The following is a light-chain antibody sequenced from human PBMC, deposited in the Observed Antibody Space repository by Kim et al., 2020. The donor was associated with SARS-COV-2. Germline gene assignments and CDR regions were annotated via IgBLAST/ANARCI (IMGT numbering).Light chain of an antibody. J-gene: IGKJ4*01. CDR2: AAS. CDR1: QSVGND. V-gene: IGKV3-15*01. Sequence: VCPGERATLSCRASQSVGNDLAWYQQKPGQAPRLLIYAASTRATDIPARFSGGGSGTEFTLTISSLQSEDFAVYYCQQYNSRPLTFGGGTKVDIK. CDR3: QQYNSRPLT.